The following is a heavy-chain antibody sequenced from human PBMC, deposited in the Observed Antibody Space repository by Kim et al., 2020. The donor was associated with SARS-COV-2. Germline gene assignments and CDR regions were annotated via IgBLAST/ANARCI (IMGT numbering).Heavy chain of an antibody. J-gene: IGHJ5*02. D-gene: IGHD6-19*01. Sequence: SQTLSLTCAISGDSVSSNSAAWNWIRQSPSRGLEWLGRTYYRSKWYNEYALSVKSRITINPDTSKNQFSLQLKSVTPEGTAVYYCVGGSGWNTWGQGTLVTVSS. CDR2: TYYRSKWYN. CDR3: VGGSGWNT. V-gene: IGHV6-1*01. CDR1: GDSVSSNSAA.